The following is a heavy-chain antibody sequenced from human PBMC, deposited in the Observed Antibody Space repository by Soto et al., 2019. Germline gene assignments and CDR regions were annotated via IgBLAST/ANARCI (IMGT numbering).Heavy chain of an antibody. D-gene: IGHD1-26*01. J-gene: IGHJ4*02. CDR3: ARVGAKDDY. CDR1: GGSLSSYY. CDR2: IYYSGST. Sequence: PSETLSLTCTVSGGSLSSYYWSWIRQPPGKGLEWIGYIYYSGSTNYNPSLKSRVTISIDTSKNQFSLKLNSVTAADTAVYYCARVGAKDDYWGQGTLVTVSS. V-gene: IGHV4-59*01.